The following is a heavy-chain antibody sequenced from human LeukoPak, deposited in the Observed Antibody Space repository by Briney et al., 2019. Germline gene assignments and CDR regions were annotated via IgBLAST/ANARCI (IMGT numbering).Heavy chain of an antibody. CDR3: ATASTNYDFWSGYDY. D-gene: IGHD3-3*01. Sequence: GGSLRLSCAASGFTFDDYAMHWVRQAPGKGLEWVSGISWNSGSIGYADSVKGRFTISRDNAKNSLYLQMNSLRAEDTAVYYCATASTNYDFWSGYDYWGQGTLVTVSS. CDR2: ISWNSGSI. J-gene: IGHJ4*02. V-gene: IGHV3-9*01. CDR1: GFTFDDYA.